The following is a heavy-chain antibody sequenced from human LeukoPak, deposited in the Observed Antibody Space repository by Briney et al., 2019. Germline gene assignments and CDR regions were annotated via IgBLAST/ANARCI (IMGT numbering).Heavy chain of an antibody. D-gene: IGHD5-18*01. CDR2: IRSKAYGGTT. J-gene: IGHJ4*02. V-gene: IGHV3-49*04. CDR1: GFTFGDYA. Sequence: GGSLRLSCTASGFTFGDYAMSWVRQAPGKGLEWVGFIRSKAYGGTTEYAASVKGRFTISRDDSKNIAYLQMNSLKTEDTAVYYCAKDLWERYSYGSNYFDYWGQGTLVTVSS. CDR3: AKDLWERYSYGSNYFDY.